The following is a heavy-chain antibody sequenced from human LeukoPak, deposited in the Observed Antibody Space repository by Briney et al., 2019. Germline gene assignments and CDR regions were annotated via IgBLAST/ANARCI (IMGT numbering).Heavy chain of an antibody. J-gene: IGHJ4*02. CDR2: VFFGGST. CDR3: ASYRGSTGFFDH. D-gene: IGHD1-26*01. CDR1: GDSTTTTTYL. V-gene: IGHV4-39*01. Sequence: PSETLSLTCSVSGDSTTTTTYLSGWVRQTPGKGLEWIGSVFFGGSTYYNPSLKSRVTVSVDTSKSQFSLRLTSVTAADTSLYYCASYRGSTGFFDHWGQGTLVAVSS.